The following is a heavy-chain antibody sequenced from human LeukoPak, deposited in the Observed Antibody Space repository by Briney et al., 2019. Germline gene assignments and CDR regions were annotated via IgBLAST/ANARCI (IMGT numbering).Heavy chain of an antibody. V-gene: IGHV3-21*04. D-gene: IGHD1-26*01. J-gene: IGHJ4*02. Sequence: GGSLRLSCAASGFTFSSYSMNWVRQAPGKGLEWVSSISSSSSYIYYADSVKGRFTISRDNSKNTLYLQMNSLRAEDMALYYCAKHYSGTFSFDYWGQGTLVTVSS. CDR2: ISSSSSYI. CDR3: AKHYSGTFSFDY. CDR1: GFTFSSYS.